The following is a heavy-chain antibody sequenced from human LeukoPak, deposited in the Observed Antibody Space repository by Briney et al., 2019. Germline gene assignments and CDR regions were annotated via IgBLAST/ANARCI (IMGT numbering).Heavy chain of an antibody. J-gene: IGHJ6*03. V-gene: IGHV3-53*01. Sequence: GGSLRLSCAASGFTVSSNYMSWVRQAPGKGLEWVSVIYSGGSTYYADSVKGRFTISRDNSKNTLYLQMNSLRAEDTAVYYCARAPYGSATNNYYMDVWAKGPRSPSP. CDR3: ARAPYGSATNNYYMDV. CDR2: IYSGGST. CDR1: GFTVSSNY. D-gene: IGHD3-10*01.